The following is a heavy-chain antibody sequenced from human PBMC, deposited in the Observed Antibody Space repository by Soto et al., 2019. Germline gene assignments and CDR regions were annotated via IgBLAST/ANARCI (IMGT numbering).Heavy chain of an antibody. CDR1: GGSISGSY. V-gene: IGHV4-59*01. J-gene: IGHJ6*02. D-gene: IGHD6-19*01. Sequence: SATLSLTCTVSGGSISGSYWIWIRQTPGKVLEWVGYIHYSGSTNYNPSLKSRVTMSVDSAKNQFSLQLSPVTAADTAVYYCARDIGYSSGWYSYYGMDVWGQGTTVTVSS. CDR2: IHYSGST. CDR3: ARDIGYSSGWYSYYGMDV.